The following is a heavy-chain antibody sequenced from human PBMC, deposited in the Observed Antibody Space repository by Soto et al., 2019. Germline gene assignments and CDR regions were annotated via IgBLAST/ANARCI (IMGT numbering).Heavy chain of an antibody. D-gene: IGHD3-22*01. Sequence: SETLSLTCAVSGGSISSSNWWSWVRQPPGKGLEWIGEIYHSGSTNYNPSLKSRVTISVDKSKNQFSLKLSSVTAADTAVYYCARAGDYYDSSGYSTYFDYWGQGTLVTVSS. J-gene: IGHJ4*02. CDR2: IYHSGST. CDR1: GGSISSSNW. CDR3: ARAGDYYDSSGYSTYFDY. V-gene: IGHV4-4*02.